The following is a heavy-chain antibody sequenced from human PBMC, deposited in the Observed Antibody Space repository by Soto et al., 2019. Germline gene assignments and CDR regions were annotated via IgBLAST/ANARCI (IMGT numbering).Heavy chain of an antibody. Sequence: SETLSLTCTISGGSFGTNYWSWIRQAPGKGLEWIGYTYHTGSTKYNPSLKSRATISVDTSKNQFSLTLNSVTAADTAVYYCVRDGTKTLRDWFDPWGQGISVTVSS. J-gene: IGHJ5*02. CDR1: GGSFGTNY. CDR2: TYHTGST. CDR3: VRDGTKTLRDWFDP. V-gene: IGHV4-59*12. D-gene: IGHD1-1*01.